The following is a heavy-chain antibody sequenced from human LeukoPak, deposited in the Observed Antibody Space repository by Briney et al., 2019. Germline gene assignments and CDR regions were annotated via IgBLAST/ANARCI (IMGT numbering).Heavy chain of an antibody. J-gene: IGHJ4*02. D-gene: IGHD3-16*01. CDR2: IYYTGST. V-gene: IGHV4-39*01. CDR3: ASHRHNGGHHF. CDR1: GFTFSNYV. Sequence: PGGSLRLSCAASGFTFSNYVMTWVRQAPGKGLEWIGSIYYTGSTYYNSALNSRLTISVDTSKNQFSLNLASVTATDTAVYYCASHRHNGGHHFWGQGTLVTVSS.